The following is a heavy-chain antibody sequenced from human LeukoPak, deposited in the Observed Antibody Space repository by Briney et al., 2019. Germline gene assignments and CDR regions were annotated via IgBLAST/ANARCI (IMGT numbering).Heavy chain of an antibody. J-gene: IGHJ5*02. CDR1: GYTFTGHY. D-gene: IGHD4-17*01. Sequence: ASVKVSCKASGYTFTGHYMHWVRQAPGQGLEWMGGIIPIVGTAKYAQKFQGRVTITADESTSTAYMELRSLRSEDTAVYYCARATVTTFNWFDPWGQGTVVTVSS. CDR3: ARATVTTFNWFDP. CDR2: IIPIVGTA. V-gene: IGHV1-69*13.